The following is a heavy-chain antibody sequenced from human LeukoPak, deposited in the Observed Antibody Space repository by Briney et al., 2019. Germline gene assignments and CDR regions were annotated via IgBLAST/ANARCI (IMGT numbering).Heavy chain of an antibody. V-gene: IGHV3-74*01. Sequence: GGSLRLSCAASGFTFSNHWMHWVRQAPGKGLVWVSRINNDGSSTVYVDSVKGRFTISRDNAKNTLDLQMNSLRAEDTAVYYCARVWSFMSIRSMDVWGKGTTVTVSS. CDR2: INNDGSST. CDR3: ARVWSFMSIRSMDV. CDR1: GFTFSNHW. J-gene: IGHJ6*03. D-gene: IGHD3-10*02.